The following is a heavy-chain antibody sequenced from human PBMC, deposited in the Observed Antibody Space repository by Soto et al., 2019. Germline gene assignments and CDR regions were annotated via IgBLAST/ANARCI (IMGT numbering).Heavy chain of an antibody. CDR3: AREGLYGSIQDNTFDI. Sequence: QVQLVQSGAEVKRSGASVRISCKASGYTFNRHDINLVRQATGQGPEWIGWMNPNSGNTGYAQKFQGRVTMTRDSSITTAYMDLSSLTSEDTAIYYCAREGLYGSIQDNTFDIWGQGTMVSVSS. CDR1: GYTFNRHD. V-gene: IGHV1-8*01. D-gene: IGHD6-19*01. J-gene: IGHJ3*02. CDR2: MNPNSGNT.